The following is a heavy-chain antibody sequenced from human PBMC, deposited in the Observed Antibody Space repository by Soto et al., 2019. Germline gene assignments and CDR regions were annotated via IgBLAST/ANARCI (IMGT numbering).Heavy chain of an antibody. V-gene: IGHV1-18*01. Sequence: GAAVKVSWEDCGYSFARNYINWVRQAPGQGKEWMGWISAYNGNTHYEEKLQGRVTLTTDTSTSTAYMELLFLRSDDTAVYFCSTCRQCYFFSYYW. J-gene: IGHJ4*01. CDR1: GYSFARNY. CDR2: ISAYNGNT. CDR3: STCRQCYFFSYY. D-gene: IGHD2-15*01.